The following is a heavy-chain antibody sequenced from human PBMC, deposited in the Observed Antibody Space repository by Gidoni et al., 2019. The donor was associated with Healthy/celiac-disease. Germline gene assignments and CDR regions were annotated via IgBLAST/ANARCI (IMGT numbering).Heavy chain of an antibody. CDR2: IYYSGST. CDR3: ASGYCSSTSCYDSFGLDY. J-gene: IGHJ4*02. Sequence: QVQLQESGPGLVKPSETLSLTCTVSGGSISSYYWSWIRRPPGKGLEWIGYIYYSGSTNYNPSLKSRVTISVDTSKNQFSLKLSSVTAADTAVYYCASGYCSSTSCYDSFGLDYWGQGTLVTVSS. CDR1: GGSISSYY. D-gene: IGHD2-2*01. V-gene: IGHV4-59*01.